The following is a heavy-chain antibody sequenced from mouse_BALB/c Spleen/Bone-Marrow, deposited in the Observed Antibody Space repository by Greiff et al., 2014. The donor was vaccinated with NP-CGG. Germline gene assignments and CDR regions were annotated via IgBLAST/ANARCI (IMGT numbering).Heavy chain of an antibody. V-gene: IGHV1-39*01. CDR1: GYSFTGYN. CDR3: ARRGFITTVVEGYFDY. J-gene: IGHJ2*01. CDR2: IDPYYGGT. D-gene: IGHD1-1*01. Sequence: VQLQQSGPELEKPGASVKISCKASGYSFTGYNMNWVRQSNGKSLEWIGNIDPYYGGTSYNQKFKGKATLTVDKSSSTAYMQLKSLTSEDSAVYYCARRGFITTVVEGYFDYWGQGTTLTVSS.